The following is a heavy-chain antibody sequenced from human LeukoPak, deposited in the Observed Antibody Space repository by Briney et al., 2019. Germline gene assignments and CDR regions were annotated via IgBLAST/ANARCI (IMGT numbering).Heavy chain of an antibody. J-gene: IGHJ4*02. V-gene: IGHV5-51*01. Sequence: GESLKISCKGSGYSFTSYWIGWVRQMPGKGLEWMGIIYPGDSDTRYSPSFQGQVTISADKSISTAYLQWSSLNASDTAMYYCARRELLWFGELSPPDYWGQGTLVTVSS. CDR1: GYSFTSYW. CDR2: IYPGDSDT. D-gene: IGHD3-10*01. CDR3: ARRELLWFGELSPPDY.